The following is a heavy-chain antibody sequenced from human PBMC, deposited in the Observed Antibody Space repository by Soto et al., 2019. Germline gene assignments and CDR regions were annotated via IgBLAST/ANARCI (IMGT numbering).Heavy chain of an antibody. Sequence: GESLKISCKGSGYSFTSYWISWVRQAPGKGLEWVADISFDGNSKYHADSVKGRFTISRDNSRNTLYLQMSSLRAEDTAVYYCASPATGDYYGSGRAYYYYGVDVWGQGTTVTVSS. CDR2: ISFDGNSK. D-gene: IGHD3-10*01. CDR3: ASPATGDYYGSGRAYYYYGVDV. V-gene: IGHV3-30*03. CDR1: GYSFTSYW. J-gene: IGHJ6*02.